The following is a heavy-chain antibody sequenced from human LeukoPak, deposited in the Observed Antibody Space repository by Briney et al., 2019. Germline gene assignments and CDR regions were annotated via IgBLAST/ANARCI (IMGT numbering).Heavy chain of an antibody. CDR2: ISYDGSNK. Sequence: GGSLRLSCAASGFTFSSYGMHWVRQAPGKGLEWVAVISYDGSNKYYADSVKGRFTISRDNSKNTLYLQMNSLRAEDTAVYYCAKDLGEGGWFMVGYYYYGMDVWGQGTTVTVSS. J-gene: IGHJ6*02. D-gene: IGHD6-19*01. CDR1: GFTFSSYG. V-gene: IGHV3-30*18. CDR3: AKDLGEGGWFMVGYYYYGMDV.